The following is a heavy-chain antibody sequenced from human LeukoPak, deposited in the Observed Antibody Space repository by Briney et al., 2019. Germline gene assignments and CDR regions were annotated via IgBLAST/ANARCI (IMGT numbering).Heavy chain of an antibody. J-gene: IGHJ4*02. V-gene: IGHV4-61*02. CDR1: GGSISSGSYY. CDR2: IYTSGST. CDR3: ARGSTVTYYFDY. Sequence: PSETLSLTCTVSGGSISSGSYYWSWIRQPAGMGLEWIGRIYTSGSTNYNPSLKSRVTISVDTSKNQFSLKLSSVTAADTAVYYCARGSTVTYYFDYWGQGTLVTVSS. D-gene: IGHD4-17*01.